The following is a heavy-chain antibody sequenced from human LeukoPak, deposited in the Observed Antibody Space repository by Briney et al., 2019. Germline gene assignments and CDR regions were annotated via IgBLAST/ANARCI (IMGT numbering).Heavy chain of an antibody. J-gene: IGHJ3*02. CDR3: ARDGVPNSSSWHDAFDI. V-gene: IGHV4-59*12. CDR1: GASIDSYY. D-gene: IGHD6-13*01. CDR2: IYYSGTT. Sequence: SETLSLTCTISGASIDSYYWSWIRQPPGKGLEWIGYIYYSGTTNYNPSLKRRVTISVDTSKNQFSLKLSSVTAADTAVYYCARDGVPNSSSWHDAFDIWGQGTMVTVSS.